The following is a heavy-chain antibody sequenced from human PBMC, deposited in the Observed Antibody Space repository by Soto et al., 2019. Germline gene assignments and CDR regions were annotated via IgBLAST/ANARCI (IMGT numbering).Heavy chain of an antibody. Sequence: QVQLQESSPGLVKPSETLSLTCTVSGGTISRYYWSWIRQPPGKGLEWIGYMYNTGSTVYNPSFMSRVTISVDTSKNQFSLKLNSVTAADTAVYYCARDLWGYCGTDCYPLDVWGQGTTVTVSS. CDR2: MYNTGST. CDR3: ARDLWGYCGTDCYPLDV. CDR1: GGTISRYY. J-gene: IGHJ6*02. D-gene: IGHD2-21*02. V-gene: IGHV4-59*01.